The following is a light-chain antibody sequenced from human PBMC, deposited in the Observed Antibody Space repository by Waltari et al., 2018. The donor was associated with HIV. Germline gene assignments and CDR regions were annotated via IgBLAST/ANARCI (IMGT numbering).Light chain of an antibody. Sequence: QSALTQPPSASGSPGQSVTISCTGTSSAVGGYNYFSWYQQHPGKAPKLMIYEVSKRPSGVPDRFSRSKSGNTASLTVSGLQAEDEADYYRSSYAGSNNLVFGGVTKLTVL. V-gene: IGLV2-8*01. CDR2: EVS. J-gene: IGLJ2*01. CDR3: SSYAGSNNLV. CDR1: SSAVGGYNY.